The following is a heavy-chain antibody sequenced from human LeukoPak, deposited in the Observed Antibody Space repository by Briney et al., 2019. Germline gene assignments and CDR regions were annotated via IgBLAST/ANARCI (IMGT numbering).Heavy chain of an antibody. CDR3: AKGSRNSRPYYFDF. Sequence: GGSLRLSCAASGFTFSSYSMNWVRQAPGKGLEWVSSISSSSSYIYYADSVKGRFAISRDNSKNTLYLQMNSLRTEDTAVYYCAKGSRNSRPYYFDFWGQEILVTVSS. D-gene: IGHD6-19*01. CDR2: ISSSSSYI. V-gene: IGHV3-21*04. CDR1: GFTFSSYS. J-gene: IGHJ4*02.